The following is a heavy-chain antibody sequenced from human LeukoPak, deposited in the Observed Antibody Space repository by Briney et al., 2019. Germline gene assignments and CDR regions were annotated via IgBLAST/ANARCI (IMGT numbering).Heavy chain of an antibody. V-gene: IGHV1-2*02. D-gene: IGHD5-12*01. CDR2: INPNSGGT. CDR1: GYTFTGYY. Sequence: GASVKVSCKASGYTFTGYYMHWVRQAPGQGLEWMGWINPNSGGTNYAQKFQGRVTMTRDTSISTAYMELSRLRSDDTAVYYCARERGRGYDSAFDIWGQGTMVTVSS. CDR3: ARERGRGYDSAFDI. J-gene: IGHJ3*02.